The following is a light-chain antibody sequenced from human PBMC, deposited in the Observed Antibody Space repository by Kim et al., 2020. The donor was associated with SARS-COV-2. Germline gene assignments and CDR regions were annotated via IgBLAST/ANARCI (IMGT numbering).Light chain of an antibody. Sequence: LSPGERATLSCRASQSRISYLAWYHQKPGQAPRLRIYDAANRATGIPARVRGSGSETDFTLTITSLEPEDFAVYYCQQRRDWPITFGQGTRLEIK. CDR3: QQRRDWPIT. CDR2: DAA. J-gene: IGKJ5*01. CDR1: QSRISY. V-gene: IGKV3-11*01.